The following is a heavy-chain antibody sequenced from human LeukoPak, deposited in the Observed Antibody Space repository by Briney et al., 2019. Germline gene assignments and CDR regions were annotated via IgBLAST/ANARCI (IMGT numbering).Heavy chain of an antibody. J-gene: IGHJ5*02. CDR2: IKQDGSED. CDR1: GVTFISYW. CDR3: ARDRTGGLEP. Sequence: PSGSLTLSCAASGVTFISYWMTWVCQAQATGLEWVANIKQDGSEDYYVDSVKGRFTISRDNAKNSVYLRMNSLRIEDTAIYYCARDRTGGLEPWGEGTLFSVSS. D-gene: IGHD2-8*02. V-gene: IGHV3-7*01.